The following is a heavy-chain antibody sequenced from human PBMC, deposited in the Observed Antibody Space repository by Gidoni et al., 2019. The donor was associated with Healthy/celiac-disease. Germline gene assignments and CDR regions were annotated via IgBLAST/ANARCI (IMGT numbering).Heavy chain of an antibody. CDR2: IYYSGST. J-gene: IGHJ4*02. Sequence: QLQLQESGPGLVKPSETLSLTCTVSGGSISSSSYYWGWIRQPPGKGLEWIGSIYYSGSTYYNPSLKSRVTISVDTSKNQFSLKLSSVTAADTAVYYCARHVDTAMVTLFDYWGQGTLVTVSS. V-gene: IGHV4-39*01. CDR1: GGSISSSSYY. D-gene: IGHD5-18*01. CDR3: ARHVDTAMVTLFDY.